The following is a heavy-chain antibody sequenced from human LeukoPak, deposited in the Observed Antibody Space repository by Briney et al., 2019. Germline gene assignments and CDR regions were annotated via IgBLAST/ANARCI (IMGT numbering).Heavy chain of an antibody. D-gene: IGHD2-15*01. V-gene: IGHV1-2*02. J-gene: IGHJ4*02. CDR2: INPNSGGT. Sequence: GASVKVSCKASGYTFTGYYMHWVRQAPGQGLGWMGWINPNSGGTNYAQKFQGRVTMTRDTSISTAYMELSRLRSDDTAVYYCARVCSGGSCNFDYWGQGTLVTVSS. CDR3: ARVCSGGSCNFDY. CDR1: GYTFTGYY.